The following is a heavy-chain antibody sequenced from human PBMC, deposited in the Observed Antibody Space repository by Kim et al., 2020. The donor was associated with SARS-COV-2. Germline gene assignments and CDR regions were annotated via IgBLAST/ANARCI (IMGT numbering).Heavy chain of an antibody. J-gene: IGHJ5*02. D-gene: IGHD2-21*01. Sequence: SETLSLTCTVSGGSISSYYWSWIRQPPGKGLEWIGYIYYSGSTNYNPSLKSRVTISVDTSKNQFSLKLSSVTAADTAVYYCARLGGPLWWPDWGLGFDPWGQGTLVTVSS. CDR1: GGSISSYY. CDR3: ARLGGPLWWPDWGLGFDP. V-gene: IGHV4-59*08. CDR2: IYYSGST.